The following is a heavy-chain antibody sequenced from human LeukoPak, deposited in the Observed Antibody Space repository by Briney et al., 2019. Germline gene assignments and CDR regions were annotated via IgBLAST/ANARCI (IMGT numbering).Heavy chain of an antibody. V-gene: IGHV3-53*01. CDR3: ARVISVAGLDV. Sequence: GGSLRLSCAASGFTFSSYAMSWVRQAPGKGLEWASVIYSGGSTYYADSVKGRFTISRDNSKNTLYLQMNSLRAEDTAVYYCARVISVAGLDVWDQGTTVTVSS. J-gene: IGHJ6*02. CDR2: IYSGGST. CDR1: GFTFSSYA. D-gene: IGHD6-19*01.